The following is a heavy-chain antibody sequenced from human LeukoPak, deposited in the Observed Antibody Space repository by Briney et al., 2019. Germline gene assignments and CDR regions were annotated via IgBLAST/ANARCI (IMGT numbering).Heavy chain of an antibody. V-gene: IGHV3-23*01. Sequence: GGSLRLSCAASGFTFSSYAMSCVRQAPGKGLEWVSAISGSGGDIYYADSVKGRFTISRDNSKSTLYLQMNSLRAEDTAVYYCAKTLGDYVGYYYYGLDVWGQGTTVTVSS. D-gene: IGHD4-17*01. CDR2: ISGSGGDI. CDR3: AKTLGDYVGYYYYGLDV. J-gene: IGHJ6*02. CDR1: GFTFSSYA.